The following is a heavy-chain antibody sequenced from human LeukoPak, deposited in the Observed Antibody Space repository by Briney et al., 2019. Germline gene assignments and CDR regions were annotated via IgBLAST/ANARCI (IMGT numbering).Heavy chain of an antibody. CDR3: ARIRTEHIVVVTAILADAFDI. J-gene: IGHJ3*02. V-gene: IGHV3-30-3*01. D-gene: IGHD2-21*02. CDR1: GITFSSYA. CDR2: ISYDGSNK. Sequence: PEGSLIPSCASAGITFSSYASHWVRQAPGKGLEWVAVISYDGSNKYYADSVKGRFTISRDNSKNTLYLQMNSLRAEDTAVYYCARIRTEHIVVVTAILADAFDIWGQGTMVTVSS.